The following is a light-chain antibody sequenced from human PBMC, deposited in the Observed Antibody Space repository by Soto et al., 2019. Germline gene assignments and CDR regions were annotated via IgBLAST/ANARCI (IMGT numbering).Light chain of an antibody. Sequence: EIVMTQSPATLSVSPGERVTLSCRASQRVSGNFAWYQQKPGQAPRLLIYGASTRATGIPARFSGSGSGTEFTLTTSSMQSEDVVVYYCHQYNNWPPNTFGQGTKLEIK. J-gene: IGKJ2*01. CDR3: HQYNNWPPNT. CDR2: GAS. V-gene: IGKV3-15*01. CDR1: QRVSGN.